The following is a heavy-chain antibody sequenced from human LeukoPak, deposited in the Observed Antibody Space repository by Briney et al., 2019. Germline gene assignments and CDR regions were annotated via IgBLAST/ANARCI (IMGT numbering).Heavy chain of an antibody. V-gene: IGHV1-8*01. Sequence: ASVKVSCKASGYTFTSYDINWVRQAAGQGLEWLGWMNPNSGNTGYAQNFQGRVTMTRDTSIDTAYMELTSLRYEDTAVYYCARDYYGSKSSSFDPWGQGTLVTVSS. J-gene: IGHJ5*02. CDR2: MNPNSGNT. CDR3: ARDYYGSKSSSFDP. CDR1: GYTFTSYD. D-gene: IGHD3-10*01.